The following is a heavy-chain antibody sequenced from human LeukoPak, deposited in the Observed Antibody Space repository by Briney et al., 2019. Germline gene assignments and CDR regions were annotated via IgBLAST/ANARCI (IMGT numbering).Heavy chain of an antibody. CDR1: GYTFTSYG. J-gene: IGHJ4*02. D-gene: IGHD3-22*01. CDR3: ARDSSGFPRDASDY. V-gene: IGHV1-18*01. CDR2: ISAYNGHT. Sequence: ASVKVSCKASGYTFTSYGINWVRQAPGQGLEWMGWISAYNGHTNYAQKLQGRVTMTTDTSTSTAHMELRSLRPDDTAVYFCARDSSGFPRDASDYWGQGTLVTVSS.